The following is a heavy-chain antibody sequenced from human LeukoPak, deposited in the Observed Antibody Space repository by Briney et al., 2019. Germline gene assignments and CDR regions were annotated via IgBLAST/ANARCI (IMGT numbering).Heavy chain of an antibody. Sequence: ASVKVSCKASGYTFTSYYMHWVRQAPGQGLEWMGIINPSGGSTSYAQKFQGRVTMTRDTSTSTAYMELRSLRSDDTAVYYCARDAEGLRFLEWLAGNYYYYGMDVWGQGTTVTVSS. CDR3: ARDAEGLRFLEWLAGNYYYYGMDV. V-gene: IGHV1-46*01. CDR1: GYTFTSYY. D-gene: IGHD3-3*01. CDR2: INPSGGST. J-gene: IGHJ6*02.